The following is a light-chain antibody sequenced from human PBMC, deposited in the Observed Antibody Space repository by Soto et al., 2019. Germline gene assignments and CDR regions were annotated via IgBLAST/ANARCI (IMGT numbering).Light chain of an antibody. Sequence: EIVMTQSPATLSVFPGESATLSCRASQTVSNNLAWYQQKPGQSPRLLIYDASTRAADTPARFSGSGSGTKFTLSNSSLLSEASAVYYCHQYNHWRQTFGQGTKLEIK. J-gene: IGKJ1*01. CDR3: HQYNHWRQT. CDR1: QTVSNN. CDR2: DAS. V-gene: IGKV3-15*01.